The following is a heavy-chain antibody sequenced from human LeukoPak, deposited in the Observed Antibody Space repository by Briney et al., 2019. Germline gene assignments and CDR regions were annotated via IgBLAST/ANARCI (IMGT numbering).Heavy chain of an antibody. V-gene: IGHV3-23*01. D-gene: IGHD2-2*02. J-gene: IGHJ4*02. CDR3: ARVGEYQLLYYDY. CDR2: ISGSGGST. Sequence: PGGSLRLSCAASGFTFSSYAMSWVRQAPGKGLEWVSHISGSGGSTKYADSVKGRFTISRDNAKNSLYLQMNSLRAEDTAVYYCARVGEYQLLYYDYWGQGTLVTVSS. CDR1: GFTFSSYA.